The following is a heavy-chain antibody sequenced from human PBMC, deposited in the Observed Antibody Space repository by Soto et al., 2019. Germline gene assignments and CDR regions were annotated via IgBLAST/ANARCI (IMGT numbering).Heavy chain of an antibody. CDR1: GFTFSSYA. V-gene: IGHV3-30-3*01. CDR2: ISYDGSNK. D-gene: IGHD3-3*01. Sequence: PGGSLRLSCAASGFTFSSYAMHWVRQAPGKGLEWVAVISYDGSNKYYADSVKGRFTISRDNSKNTLYLQMNSLRAEDTAVYYCARDRIWSGPYYYGMDVWGQGTTVTVSS. CDR3: ARDRIWSGPYYYGMDV. J-gene: IGHJ6*02.